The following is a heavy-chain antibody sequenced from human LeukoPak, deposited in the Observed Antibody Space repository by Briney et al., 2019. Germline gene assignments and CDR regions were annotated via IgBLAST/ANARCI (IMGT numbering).Heavy chain of an antibody. CDR1: GGSISSYY. CDR3: ARGGNDFWSGSPDAFDI. V-gene: IGHV4-59*01. CDR2: IYYSGST. J-gene: IGHJ3*02. Sequence: SETLSLTCTVSGGSISSYYWSWIRQPPGKGLEWIGYIYYSGSTNYNPSLKSRVTISVDTSKNQLSLKLSSVTAADTAVYYCARGGNDFWSGSPDAFDIWGQGTMVTVSS. D-gene: IGHD3-3*01.